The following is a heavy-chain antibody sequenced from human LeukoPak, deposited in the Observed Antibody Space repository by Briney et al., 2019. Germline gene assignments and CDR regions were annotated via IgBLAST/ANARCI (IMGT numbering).Heavy chain of an antibody. D-gene: IGHD3-22*01. Sequence: GGSLRLSSAASGFIFNNYGLILGRPAPGKGPEWVSAISNDAGGTQYADFVEGRFTISRDNSKNTLFLQMSSLRAEDTALYYCAKGSSGYFADLWGQGTLVTVSS. J-gene: IGHJ5*02. V-gene: IGHV3-23*01. CDR2: ISNDAGGT. CDR1: GFIFNNYG. CDR3: AKGSSGYFADL.